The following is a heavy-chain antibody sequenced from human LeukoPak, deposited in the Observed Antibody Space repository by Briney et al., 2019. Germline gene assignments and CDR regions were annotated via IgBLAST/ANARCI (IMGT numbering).Heavy chain of an antibody. CDR3: ARGGGYYDSSGYSFAY. Sequence: SVKVSCKASGGTFSSYAISWVRQAPGQGLEWMGRIIPILGIANYAQKFQGRVTITADKSTSTAYMELSSLRSEDTAVYYCARGGGYYDSSGYSFAYWGQGTLVTASS. D-gene: IGHD3-22*01. CDR1: GGTFSSYA. J-gene: IGHJ4*02. V-gene: IGHV1-69*04. CDR2: IIPILGIA.